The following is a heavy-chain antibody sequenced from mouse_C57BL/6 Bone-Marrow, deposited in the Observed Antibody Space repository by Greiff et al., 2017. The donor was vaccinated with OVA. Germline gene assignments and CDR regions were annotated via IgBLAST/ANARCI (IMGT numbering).Heavy chain of an antibody. CDR1: GFTFSDFY. Sequence: VVESGGGLVQPGGSLKLSCAASGFTFSDFYMYWIRQTPEKRLEWVAYISNGGGSTYYPDTVKGRFTISRDNAKNTLYLQMSRLKSEDTAMYYCARLDAMDYWGQGTSVTVSS. V-gene: IGHV5-12*01. CDR3: ARLDAMDY. J-gene: IGHJ4*01. CDR2: ISNGGGST.